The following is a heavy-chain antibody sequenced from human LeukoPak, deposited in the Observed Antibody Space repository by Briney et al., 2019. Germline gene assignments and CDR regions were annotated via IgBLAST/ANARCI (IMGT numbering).Heavy chain of an antibody. D-gene: IGHD3-22*01. CDR2: INHSGST. J-gene: IGHJ6*03. CDR3: ARGPIRIVFAGRYYYMDV. V-gene: IGHV4-34*01. Sequence: SETLSLTCAVYGGSFSGYYWSWIRQPPGKGLEWIGEINHSGSTNYNPSLKSRVTISVDTSKNQFSLKLSSVTAADTAVYYCARGPIRIVFAGRYYYMDVWGKGTTVTVSS. CDR1: GGSFSGYY.